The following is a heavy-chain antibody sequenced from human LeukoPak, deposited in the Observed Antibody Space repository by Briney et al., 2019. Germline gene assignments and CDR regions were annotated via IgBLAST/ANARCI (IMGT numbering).Heavy chain of an antibody. CDR2: VWSDGSNK. V-gene: IGHV3-33*01. J-gene: IGHJ4*02. Sequence: PGGSLRLSCAASGFTFSSYGMHWVRQAPGKGLEWMAVVWSDGSNKYYADSVKGRFSISRDNSKNTFYLQVNSLRAEDTAVYYCARDRLNRAYCGNDCYSAAFDYWGQGTLVTVSS. CDR3: ARDRLNRAYCGNDCYSAAFDY. CDR1: GFTFSSYG. D-gene: IGHD2-21*02.